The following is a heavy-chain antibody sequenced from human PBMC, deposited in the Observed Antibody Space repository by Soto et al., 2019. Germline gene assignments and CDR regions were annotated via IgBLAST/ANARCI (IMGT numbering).Heavy chain of an antibody. CDR1: GGSVSSGSYY. D-gene: IGHD3-10*01. CDR3: ARGYYYGSGSYYRGGPIDY. Sequence: QVQLQESGPGLVKPSETLSLTCTVSGGSVSSGSYYWSWIRQPPGKGLEWIGYIYYSGSTNYNPSLNSRVTISVDTSKNQFSLKLSSVTAADTAVYYCARGYYYGSGSYYRGGPIDYWGQGTLVTVSS. V-gene: IGHV4-61*01. J-gene: IGHJ4*02. CDR2: IYYSGST.